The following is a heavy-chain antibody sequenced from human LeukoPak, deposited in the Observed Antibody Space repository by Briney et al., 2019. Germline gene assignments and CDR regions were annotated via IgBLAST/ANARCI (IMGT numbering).Heavy chain of an antibody. D-gene: IGHD3-3*01. CDR2: FDPADWET. V-gene: IGHV1-24*01. CDR1: GYTLTELS. J-gene: IGHJ4*02. Sequence: ASVKVSCKVSGYTLTELSMHWVRQAPGKGREWMGGFDPADWETIYAQKLQCRVTMTEDTSTDTAYMELSSLRSEDTAVYYCATRILKVFGVVTDFDYWGQGTLVTVSS. CDR3: ATRILKVFGVVTDFDY.